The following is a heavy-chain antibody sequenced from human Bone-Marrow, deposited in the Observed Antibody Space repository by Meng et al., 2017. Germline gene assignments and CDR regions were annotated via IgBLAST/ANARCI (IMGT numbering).Heavy chain of an antibody. Sequence: GESLKISCTASGFTFGDYAMSWVRQAPGKGLEWVGFIRSKAYGGTTEYAASVKGRFTISRDDSKSIAYLQMNSLKTEDTAVYYCTRADSSGSYYFDYWGQGTLVT. J-gene: IGHJ4*02. D-gene: IGHD3-22*01. CDR3: TRADSSGSYYFDY. V-gene: IGHV3-49*04. CDR2: IRSKAYGGTT. CDR1: GFTFGDYA.